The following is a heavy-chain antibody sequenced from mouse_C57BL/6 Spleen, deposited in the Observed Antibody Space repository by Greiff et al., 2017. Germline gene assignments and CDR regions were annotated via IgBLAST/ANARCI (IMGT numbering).Heavy chain of an antibody. J-gene: IGHJ3*01. CDR1: GYAFTNYL. CDR2: INPGSGGT. D-gene: IGHD2-3*01. CDR3: ARRLYDGYYGWFAY. Sequence: VQLQQSGAELVRPGTSVKVSCKASGYAFTNYLIAWVKQRPGQGLEWIGVINPGSGGTNYNEKFKGKATLTADKSSSTAYMPLSSLTSEDSAVYFCARRLYDGYYGWFAYWGQGTLVTVSA. V-gene: IGHV1-54*01.